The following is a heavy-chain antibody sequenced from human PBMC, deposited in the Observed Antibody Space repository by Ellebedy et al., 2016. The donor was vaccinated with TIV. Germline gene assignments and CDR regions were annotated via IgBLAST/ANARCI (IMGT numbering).Heavy chain of an antibody. CDR2: ISSSGFSS. V-gene: IGHV3-23*01. Sequence: GGSLRLSCAASGFTFSNYAMSWVRQAPGKGLEWVSGISSSGFSSYYADSVKGRFTISRDNANNMLYLQMNSLRAEDTATYYCAKSLVRHSGTYGYIFDDWGQGTLVTVSS. CDR1: GFTFSNYA. CDR3: AKSLVRHSGTYGYIFDD. D-gene: IGHD1-26*01. J-gene: IGHJ4*02.